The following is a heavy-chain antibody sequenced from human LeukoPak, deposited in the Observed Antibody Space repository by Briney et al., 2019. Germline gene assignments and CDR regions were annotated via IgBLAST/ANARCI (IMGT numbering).Heavy chain of an antibody. CDR2: IYPGDSDT. CDR3: ARVKGVNYDILTGYYLAEYFQH. CDR1: GYSFTSYW. V-gene: IGHV5-51*01. D-gene: IGHD3-9*01. Sequence: GESLKISCKGSGYSFTSYWIGWVRQMPGKGLEWMGIIYPGDSDTRYSPSFQGQVTISADKSISTAYLQWSSLKASDTAMYYCARVKGVNYDILTGYYLAEYFQHWGQGTLVTVSS. J-gene: IGHJ1*01.